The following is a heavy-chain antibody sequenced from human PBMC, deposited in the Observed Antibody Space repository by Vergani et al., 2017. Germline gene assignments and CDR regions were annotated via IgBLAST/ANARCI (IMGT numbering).Heavy chain of an antibody. CDR3: TTGGIVVVPAAIIPAFDI. D-gene: IGHD2-2*01. J-gene: IGHJ3*02. CDR2: IKSKTDGGTT. V-gene: IGHV3-15*01. Sequence: VQLQESGPGLVKPSQTLSLTCTVSGGSISSGGYYWSWIRQHPGKGLEWIGRIKSKTDGGTTDYAAPVKGRFTISRDDSKNTLYLQMNSLKTEDTAVYYCTTGGIVVVPAAIIPAFDIWGQGTMVTVSS. CDR1: GGSISSGGYY.